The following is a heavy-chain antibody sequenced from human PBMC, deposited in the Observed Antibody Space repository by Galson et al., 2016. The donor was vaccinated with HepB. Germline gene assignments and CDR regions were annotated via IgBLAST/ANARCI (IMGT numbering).Heavy chain of an antibody. CDR1: GYTFTNYY. CDR2: INPSDGSA. Sequence: SVKVSCKASGYTFTNYYIHWVRQAPGQGLEWMGIINPSDGSATYAQKFQGRVTMTRDTSTSTVYMELSSLRSEDTAVYYCARDITFTAMVMVGKLDPWGQGTLVTVSS. J-gene: IGHJ5*02. CDR3: ARDITFTAMVMVGKLDP. V-gene: IGHV1-46*01. D-gene: IGHD5-18*01.